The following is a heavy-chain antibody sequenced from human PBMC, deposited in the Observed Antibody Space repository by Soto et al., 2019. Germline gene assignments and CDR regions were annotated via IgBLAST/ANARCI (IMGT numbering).Heavy chain of an antibody. CDR2: INPKTGDT. Sequence: QAQLVQYGAEVKKPGASVKVSCKTSGYTFTAYYIHLVRQAPGQGLEWVGWINPKTGDTKYAQKFQGRVTMTGDTSITTAYMELGRLRSDDTAVYYCARQLAYCGGDCYTEPIDYWGQGTLVTVSS. J-gene: IGHJ4*02. V-gene: IGHV1-2*02. CDR3: ARQLAYCGGDCYTEPIDY. D-gene: IGHD2-21*02. CDR1: GYTFTAYY.